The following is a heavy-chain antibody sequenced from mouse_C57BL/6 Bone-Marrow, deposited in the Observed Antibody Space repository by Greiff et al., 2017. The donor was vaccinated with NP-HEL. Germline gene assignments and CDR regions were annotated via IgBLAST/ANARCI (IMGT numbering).Heavy chain of an antibody. J-gene: IGHJ2*01. CDR1: GYTFTSYG. Sequence: EVQLQQSGAELVRPGSSVKMSCKTSGYTFTSYGLNWVKQRSGQGLVWIGYIYIGNGYTEYNETFKGKATLTSDTSTSTAYMQLSSLTTEDTANDVSASYYGNFDFDYWGQGTTLTVSS. CDR2: IYIGNGYT. D-gene: IGHD2-1*01. CDR3: ASYYGNFDFDY. V-gene: IGHV1-58*01.